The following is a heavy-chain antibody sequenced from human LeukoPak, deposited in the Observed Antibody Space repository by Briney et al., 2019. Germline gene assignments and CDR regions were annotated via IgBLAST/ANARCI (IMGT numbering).Heavy chain of an antibody. CDR1: GDSISSSTYY. Sequence: SESLSLTCTVSGDSISSSTYYWGWIRQPPGKGLEWIGSIYYSGSTYYNPSLKSRVTISVDTSKNQFSLKLSSVTAADTAVYYCARLGYSASSVYYWGQGTLVTVSS. CDR2: IYYSGST. CDR3: ARLGYSASSVYY. J-gene: IGHJ4*02. D-gene: IGHD6-6*01. V-gene: IGHV4-39*01.